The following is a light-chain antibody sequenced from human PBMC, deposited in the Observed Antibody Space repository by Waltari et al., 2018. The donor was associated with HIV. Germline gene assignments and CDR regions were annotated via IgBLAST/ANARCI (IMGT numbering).Light chain of an antibody. CDR2: WAS. J-gene: IGKJ4*01. Sequence: DIVMTQSPDSLPVSLGERAPINCTSSRTNLSPSDNRNYLAWYQQKPRQPPKLLISWASTRESGVPDRFSGSGSGTDFTLTITRLQAEDVALYHCQQYFRIPPTFGGGTKVEIK. CDR1: RTNLSPSDNRNY. V-gene: IGKV4-1*01. CDR3: QQYFRIPPT.